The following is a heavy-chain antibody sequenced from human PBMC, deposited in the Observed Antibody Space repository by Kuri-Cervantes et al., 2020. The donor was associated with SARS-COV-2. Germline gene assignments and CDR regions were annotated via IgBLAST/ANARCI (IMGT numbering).Heavy chain of an antibody. CDR1: GGSISSGSYY. J-gene: IGHJ5*02. Sequence: SETLSLTCTVSGGSISSGSYYWSWIRQPAGKGLEWIGRIYTSGSTNYNPSLKSRVTISVDTSKNQFSLKLSSVTAADTAVYYCARGGRGYVPAAVPGWFDPWGQGTLVPVSS. CDR3: ARGGRGYVPAAVPGWFDP. D-gene: IGHD2-2*01. V-gene: IGHV4-61*02. CDR2: IYTSGST.